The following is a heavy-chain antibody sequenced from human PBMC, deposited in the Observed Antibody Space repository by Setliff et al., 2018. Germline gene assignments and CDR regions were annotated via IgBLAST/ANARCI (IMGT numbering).Heavy chain of an antibody. D-gene: IGHD2-2*01. V-gene: IGHV4-4*08. CDR1: GGSISGYY. J-gene: IGHJ5*02. Sequence: SETLSLTCTVSGGSISGYYWTWIRQPPGKGLEWIGYIYTSGTTNYNPSLRSRVTMSVDTSKNQFSLKLSSVAAADTAVYYCARGYCSSSGCFFAGWFDPWGQGTLVTVSS. CDR2: IYTSGTT. CDR3: ARGYCSSSGCFFAGWFDP.